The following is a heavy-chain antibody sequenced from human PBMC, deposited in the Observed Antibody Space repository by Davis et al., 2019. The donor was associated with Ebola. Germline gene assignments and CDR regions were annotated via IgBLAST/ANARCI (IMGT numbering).Heavy chain of an antibody. J-gene: IGHJ4*02. D-gene: IGHD2-15*01. V-gene: IGHV3-33*01. CDR3: AIPDCSGANCYSVYIKN. CDR2: IWYDGSRK. Sequence: PGGSLRLSCAASGFTFSSYGMHWVRQAPGKGLEWVAVIWYDGSRKYYGDSVKGRFTISRDNSNNLLYLQMNSLRAEDTAVYYCAIPDCSGANCYSVYIKNWGQGTLVTVSS. CDR1: GFTFSSYG.